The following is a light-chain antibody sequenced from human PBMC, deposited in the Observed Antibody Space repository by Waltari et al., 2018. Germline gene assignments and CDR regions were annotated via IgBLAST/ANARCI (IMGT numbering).Light chain of an antibody. CDR1: QSVFNY. V-gene: IGKV3-11*01. CDR3: QQGSILPLT. J-gene: IGKJ4*01. Sequence: EIVLTQSPATLSSSAGERVTLSCRASQSVFNYLAWYQLKPGQAPRLLIYDTSKRATGIPARFSGSGSGTDFTLTISNLETEDFALYYCQQGSILPLTFGGGTKVEIK. CDR2: DTS.